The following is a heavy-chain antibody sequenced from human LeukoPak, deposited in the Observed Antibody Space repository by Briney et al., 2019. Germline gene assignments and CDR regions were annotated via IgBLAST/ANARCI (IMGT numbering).Heavy chain of an antibody. V-gene: IGHV1-58*02. CDR1: GFTFTSSA. J-gene: IGHJ4*02. CDR3: AADLREYSSSPNAFDY. Sequence: TSVKVSCKASGFTFTSSAMQWVRQARGQRLEWIGWIVVGSGNTNYAQNFQERVTITRDMSTSTAYMELSSLRSEDTAVYYCAADLREYSSSPNAFDYWGQGTLVTVSS. D-gene: IGHD6-6*01. CDR2: IVVGSGNT.